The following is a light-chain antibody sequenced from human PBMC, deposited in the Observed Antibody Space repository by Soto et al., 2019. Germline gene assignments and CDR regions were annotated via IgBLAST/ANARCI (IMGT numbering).Light chain of an antibody. J-gene: IGKJ1*01. CDR3: QQYTSDSRA. CDR1: QSLXHF. Sequence: IQMTQSPSTLSASVGDRVTITCRASQSLXHFLVWYQQKPGKVPKLLXDNASNLGRGGPSRFSGSGSVTDFTLTISGLHPDYFTNYYCQQYTSDSRAFGQGTKVDIK. CDR2: NAS. V-gene: IGKV1-5*01.